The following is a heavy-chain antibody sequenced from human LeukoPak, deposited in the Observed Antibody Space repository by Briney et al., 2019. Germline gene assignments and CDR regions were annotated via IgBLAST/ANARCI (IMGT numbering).Heavy chain of an antibody. CDR1: GYTFTGYY. CDR3: ARVKSVNDPRWTYYYYMDV. D-gene: IGHD1-1*01. J-gene: IGHJ6*03. V-gene: IGHV1-2*02. Sequence: GASVKVSCKASGYTFTGYYMHWVRQAPGQGLEWMGWINPNRGGTNYAQKFQGRVTMTRDTSISTAYMELRSLRSDDTAVYYCARVKSVNDPRWTYYYYMDVWGKGTTVTVSS. CDR2: INPNRGGT.